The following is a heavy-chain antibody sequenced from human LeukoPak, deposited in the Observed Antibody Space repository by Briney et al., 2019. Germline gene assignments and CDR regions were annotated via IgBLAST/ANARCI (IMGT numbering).Heavy chain of an antibody. J-gene: IGHJ4*02. CDR1: GFTFSSYA. CDR2: ISSDGGST. D-gene: IGHD4-23*01. V-gene: IGHV3-64*01. CDR3: LRWSDY. Sequence: PGGSLRLSCAASGFTFSSYAMHWVRQAPGKGLEYVSAISSDGGSTFYANSVKGRFTISRDNSKDTLYLQMGSLRAEDMAVYYCLRWSDYWGQGTLVTVSS.